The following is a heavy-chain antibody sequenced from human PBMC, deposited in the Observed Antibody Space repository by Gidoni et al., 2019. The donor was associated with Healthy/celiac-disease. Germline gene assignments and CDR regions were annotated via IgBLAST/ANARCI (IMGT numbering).Heavy chain of an antibody. V-gene: IGHV3-23*01. D-gene: IGHD4-17*01. CDR3: AKVGDYGDYPGGY. CDR2: ISGSGGST. Sequence: EVQLLESGGGLVQPGGSLRLSCAASGFPFSSYGMSWVRQAPGKGLAWVSAISGSGGSTYYADSVKGRFTISRDNSKNTLYLQMNSLRAEDTAVYYCAKVGDYGDYPGGYWGQGTLVTVSS. CDR1: GFPFSSYG. J-gene: IGHJ4*02.